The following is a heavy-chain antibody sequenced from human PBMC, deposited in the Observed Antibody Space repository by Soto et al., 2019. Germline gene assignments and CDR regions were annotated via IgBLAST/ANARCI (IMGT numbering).Heavy chain of an antibody. Sequence: EVQLVESGRGLVQPGGSLRLSCEASGFSFSSYWMNWVRQAPGKGLEWVAIIKKDGSVKYYVDSVKGRFTISRDNAKNSLYLQMNGPRAEDTAVYFCAGGSGWLIDYWGRGTLVTVSS. CDR1: GFSFSSYW. CDR2: IKKDGSVK. D-gene: IGHD6-19*01. CDR3: AGGSGWLIDY. V-gene: IGHV3-7*03. J-gene: IGHJ4*02.